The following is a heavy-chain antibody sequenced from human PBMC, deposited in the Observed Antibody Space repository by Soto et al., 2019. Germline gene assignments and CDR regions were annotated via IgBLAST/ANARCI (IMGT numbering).Heavy chain of an antibody. CDR3: ARVIAVAGTGYYYGMDV. J-gene: IGHJ6*02. CDR1: GGSISSYY. D-gene: IGHD6-19*01. V-gene: IGHV4-59*01. Sequence: SETLSLTCTVSGGSISSYYWSWIRQPPGKGLEWIGYIYYSGSTNYNPSLKSRVTISVDTSKNQFSLKLSSVTAADTAVYYCARVIAVAGTGYYYGMDVWGQGTTVTVSS. CDR2: IYYSGST.